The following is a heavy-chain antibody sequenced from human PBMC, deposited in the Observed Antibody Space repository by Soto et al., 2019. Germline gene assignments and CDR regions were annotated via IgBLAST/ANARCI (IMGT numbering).Heavy chain of an antibody. V-gene: IGHV4-59*12. J-gene: IGHJ5*02. CDR1: GGSISSYY. Sequence: SETLSLTCTVSGGSISSYYWSWIRQPPGKGLEWIGYIYYSGSTNYNPSLKSRVTISVNTSKNQFSLKLSSVTAADTAVYYCARKGLAAARGWFDPWAHGTLVTVSS. D-gene: IGHD6-13*01. CDR3: ARKGLAAARGWFDP. CDR2: IYYSGST.